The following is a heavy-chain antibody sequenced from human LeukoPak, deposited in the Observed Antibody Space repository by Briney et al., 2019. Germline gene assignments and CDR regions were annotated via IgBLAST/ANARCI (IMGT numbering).Heavy chain of an antibody. V-gene: IGHV3-48*04. Sequence: GGSLRLSCAASGFTFNSYSMNWVRQAPGKGLEWISYISSSSSTVYYADSVRGRFTISRDNAKNSLYLQMNTLRAEDTAVYYCARDRGPYYYDSGGLYYFDYWGQGTLVTVSS. CDR2: ISSSSSTV. CDR1: GFTFNSYS. J-gene: IGHJ4*02. CDR3: ARDRGPYYYDSGGLYYFDY. D-gene: IGHD3-22*01.